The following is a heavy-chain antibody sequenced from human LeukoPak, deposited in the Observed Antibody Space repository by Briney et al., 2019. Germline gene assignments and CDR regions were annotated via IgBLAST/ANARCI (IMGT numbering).Heavy chain of an antibody. CDR2: IIPIFGTA. CDR3: ARDLDPYYYDSSGYPPGHAFDI. D-gene: IGHD3-22*01. CDR1: GGTFSSYA. J-gene: IGHJ3*02. Sequence: ASVKVSCKASGGTFSSYAISWVRQAPGQGLEWMGGIIPIFGTANYAQKFQGRVTITADESTSTAYVELSSLRSEDTAVYYCARDLDPYYYDSSGYPPGHAFDIWGQGTMVTVSS. V-gene: IGHV1-69*13.